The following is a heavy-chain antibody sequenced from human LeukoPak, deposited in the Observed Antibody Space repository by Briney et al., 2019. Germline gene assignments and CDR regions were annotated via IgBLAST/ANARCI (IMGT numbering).Heavy chain of an antibody. J-gene: IGHJ4*02. CDR3: ARYPSAAGSSCGY. Sequence: KSSETLSLTCAVSGGSISSGGYSWSWIRQPPGKGLEWIGYIYYSGSTYYNPSLKSRVTILVDRSKNQFSLKQTSMSAADTAEYYCARYPSAAGSSCGYWGQGTGVSV. CDR1: GGSISSGGYS. V-gene: IGHV4-30-2*01. CDR2: IYYSGST. D-gene: IGHD6-13*01.